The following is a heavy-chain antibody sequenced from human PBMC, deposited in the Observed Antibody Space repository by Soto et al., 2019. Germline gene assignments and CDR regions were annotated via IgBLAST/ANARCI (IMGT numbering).Heavy chain of an antibody. CDR1: GDSISRGGYF. CDR3: ARGILRPNHYMDV. D-gene: IGHD1-26*01. CDR2: IYDSGSA. Sequence: QVQRQESGPGLVKPSQTLSLTCIVSGDSISRGGYFWTWIRQHPGKGLEWIGYIYDSGSAFYNPSLKSRVTMSVDTSKNQFSLNLRSVTAADTAVFYCARGILRPNHYMDVWGKGTAVAVSS. J-gene: IGHJ6*03. V-gene: IGHV4-31*03.